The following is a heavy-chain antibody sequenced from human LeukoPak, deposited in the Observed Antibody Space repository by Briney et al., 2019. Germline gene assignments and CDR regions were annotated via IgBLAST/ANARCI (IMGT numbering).Heavy chain of an antibody. J-gene: IGHJ4*02. CDR1: GYTFTGYY. V-gene: IGHV1-2*02. Sequence: ASVKVSCKASGYTFTGYYMHWVRQAPGQGLEWMGWINPNSGGTNYAQKFQGRVTMTRDTSISTAYMELSRLRSDDTAVYYCARSEDSSRWNAPATIDYWGQGTLVTVSS. D-gene: IGHD6-13*01. CDR3: ARSEDSSRWNAPATIDY. CDR2: INPNSGGT.